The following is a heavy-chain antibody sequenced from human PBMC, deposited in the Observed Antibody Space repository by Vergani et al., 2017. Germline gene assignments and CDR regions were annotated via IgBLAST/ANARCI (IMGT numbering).Heavy chain of an antibody. D-gene: IGHD5/OR15-5a*01. CDR2: ISYDGSNK. J-gene: IGHJ6*03. Sequence: QVQLVESGGGVVQPGRSLRLSCAASGFTFSSYGMHWVRQAPGKGLEWVAVISYDGSNKYYADSVKGRFTISRDNSKNTLYLQMNSLRAEDTAVYYCAKSPMSSPGYYCYYMDVWGKXT. CDR3: AKSPMSSPGYYCYYMDV. V-gene: IGHV3-30*18. CDR1: GFTFSSYG.